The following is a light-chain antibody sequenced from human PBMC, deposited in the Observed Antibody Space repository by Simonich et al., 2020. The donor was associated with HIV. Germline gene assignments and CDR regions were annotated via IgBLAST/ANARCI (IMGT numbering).Light chain of an antibody. V-gene: IGKV1-5*03. CDR3: QQYNSYPFT. J-gene: IGKJ2*01. CDR1: QSISSW. Sequence: DIQMTQSPSTLSASVGDRVTITCRASQSISSWLDWYQQKPGKAPKLLIYKASSLERGVPSRFSGSGSGTQFTLTISSLQPDDFATYYCQQYNSYPFTFGQGTKLEIK. CDR2: KAS.